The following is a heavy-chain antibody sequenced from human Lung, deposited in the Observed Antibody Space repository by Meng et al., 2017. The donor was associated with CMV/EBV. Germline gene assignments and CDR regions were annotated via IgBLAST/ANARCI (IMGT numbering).Heavy chain of an antibody. J-gene: IGHJ6*02. Sequence: SVKVSCXASGYTFTGYNIHWVRQAPGQGLEWMGWINPHSGDTKYAQKFQGRVTLTTDTSINTAYMEVSRLKSDDTAVFFCARLFHTSLGTNYYYGMDVWGQGTTVTVSS. D-gene: IGHD3-10*01. CDR3: ARLFHTSLGTNYYYGMDV. CDR1: GYTFTGYN. V-gene: IGHV1-2*02. CDR2: INPHSGDT.